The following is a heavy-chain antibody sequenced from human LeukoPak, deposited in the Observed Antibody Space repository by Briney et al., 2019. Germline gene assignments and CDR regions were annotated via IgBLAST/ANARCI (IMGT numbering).Heavy chain of an antibody. CDR2: INSGGTVT. CDR1: GFTFSDFW. CDR3: AKLSCSSTSCYETDDY. V-gene: IGHV3-74*01. J-gene: IGHJ4*02. Sequence: GESLRLSCAASGFTFSDFWMHWVRQAPGKGLVWVSRINSGGTVTNYADSVKGRLTISRDNAKNTLYLQMNSLRAEDTAVYYCAKLSCSSTSCYETDDYWGQGTLVTVSS. D-gene: IGHD2-2*01.